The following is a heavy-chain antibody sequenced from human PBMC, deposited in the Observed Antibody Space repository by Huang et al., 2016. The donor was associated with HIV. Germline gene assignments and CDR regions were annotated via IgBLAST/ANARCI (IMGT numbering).Heavy chain of an antibody. CDR3: AIHDSNDFTFDD. J-gene: IGHJ4*02. V-gene: IGHV5-51*03. D-gene: IGHD5-18*01. Sequence: EVQLVQSGVEVKKPGESLKISCKGSGFSLTSYWIGWVRQMPGKGLEGMGIIFPGNSKTFYSPAFQGQVTSSADKYTRTAYLQWSSLKASDSAIYYCAIHDSNDFTFDDWGQGTLVAVSS. CDR1: GFSLTSYW. CDR2: IFPGNSKT.